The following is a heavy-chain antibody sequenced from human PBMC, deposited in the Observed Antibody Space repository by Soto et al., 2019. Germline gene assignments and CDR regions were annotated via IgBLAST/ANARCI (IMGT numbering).Heavy chain of an antibody. Sequence: SETLSLTCAVYGGSFSGYYWSWIRQPPGKGLEWIGEINHSGSTNYNPPLKSRVTISVDTSKNQFSLKLSSVTAADTAVYYCARGPHYYGSGSYYRVFDYWGQGTLVTVSS. J-gene: IGHJ4*02. CDR3: ARGPHYYGSGSYYRVFDY. CDR2: INHSGST. CDR1: GGSFSGYY. D-gene: IGHD3-10*01. V-gene: IGHV4-34*01.